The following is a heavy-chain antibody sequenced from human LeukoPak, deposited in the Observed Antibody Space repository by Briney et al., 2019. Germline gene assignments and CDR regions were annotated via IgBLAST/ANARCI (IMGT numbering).Heavy chain of an antibody. D-gene: IGHD2-15*01. CDR3: ARSLGYCSGGSCFPFDY. V-gene: IGHV3-7*05. CDR2: IKQDGSEK. Sequence: GESLRLSCAVSGFTFGSYWMSWVRQAPGKGLEWVANIKQDGSEKYYVDSVKGRFTISRDNAKNSLYLQMNSLRAEDTAVYYCARSLGYCSGGSCFPFDYWGQGTLVTVSS. J-gene: IGHJ4*02. CDR1: GFTFGSYW.